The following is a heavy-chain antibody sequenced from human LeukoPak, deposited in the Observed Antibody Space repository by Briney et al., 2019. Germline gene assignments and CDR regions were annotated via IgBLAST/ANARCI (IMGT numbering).Heavy chain of an antibody. CDR2: IYYSGIT. CDR3: ARAGGSCYLG. Sequence: SETLSLTCTVSGGSISNYYWNYIRQPPGKGLEWIGYIYYSGITNYNPSLKSRVTISVDTSKNQFSLKLSSVTAADTAVYYCARAGGSCYLGWGQGTLVTVSS. J-gene: IGHJ4*02. D-gene: IGHD2-15*01. CDR1: GGSISNYY. V-gene: IGHV4-59*01.